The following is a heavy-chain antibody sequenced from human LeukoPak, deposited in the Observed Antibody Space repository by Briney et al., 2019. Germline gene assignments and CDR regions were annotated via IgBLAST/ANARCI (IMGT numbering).Heavy chain of an antibody. J-gene: IGHJ3*02. V-gene: IGHV3-30*03. CDR1: GFTFSTYG. CDR3: ARGRAVTGLDAFDI. D-gene: IGHD4-17*01. CDR2: ISYDGSNK. Sequence: GGSLILSCAASGFTFSTYGVRGVRQAPGKGLEWVAVISYDGSNKYYADSVKGRFTISRDNSKNTLYLQMNSMRAEDTAVYYCARGRAVTGLDAFDIWGQGTMVTVSS.